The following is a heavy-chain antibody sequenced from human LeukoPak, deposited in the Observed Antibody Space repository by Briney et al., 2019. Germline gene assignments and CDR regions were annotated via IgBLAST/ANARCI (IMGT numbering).Heavy chain of an antibody. V-gene: IGHV4-39*01. CDR2: IYYSGST. CDR1: GGSISSASYY. J-gene: IGHJ4*02. CDR3: ARQRDSSFDQ. D-gene: IGHD2/OR15-2a*01. Sequence: SETLSLTCTVSGGSISSASYYWGWIRQPPGKGLGWIGIIYYSGSTYYNPSLKSRVTISVDTSKNQFSLKLSSVTAADTAVYYCARQRDSSFDQWGQGTLVTVSS.